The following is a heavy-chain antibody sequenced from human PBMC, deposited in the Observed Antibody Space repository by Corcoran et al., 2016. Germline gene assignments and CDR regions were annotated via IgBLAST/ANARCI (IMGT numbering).Heavy chain of an antibody. D-gene: IGHD1-26*01. J-gene: IGHJ4*02. CDR1: GGSISSSSYY. CDR2: IYYSGST. CDR3: AISGSYYDTPDY. V-gene: IGHV4-39*01. Sequence: QLQLQESGPGLVKPSETLSLTCTVSGGSISSSSYYWGWIRQPPGKGLEWIGSIYYSGSTYYNPSLKSRVTISVDTSKNQFSLKLSSVTAADTAVYYCAISGSYYDTPDYWGQGTLVTVSS.